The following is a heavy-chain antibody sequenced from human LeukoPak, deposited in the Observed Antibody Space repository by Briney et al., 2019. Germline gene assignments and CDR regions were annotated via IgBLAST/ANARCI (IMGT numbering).Heavy chain of an antibody. CDR1: GFTFSSYA. Sequence: GGSLRLSCAASGFTFSSYAMSWVRQAPGKGLEWVSAISGSGGSTYYAASVKGRFTISRDNSKNTLYLQMNSLRAEDTAVYYCAKDSSPEYCSSTSCYENWFDPWGQGTLVTVSS. CDR2: ISGSGGST. J-gene: IGHJ5*02. CDR3: AKDSSPEYCSSTSCYENWFDP. D-gene: IGHD2-2*01. V-gene: IGHV3-23*01.